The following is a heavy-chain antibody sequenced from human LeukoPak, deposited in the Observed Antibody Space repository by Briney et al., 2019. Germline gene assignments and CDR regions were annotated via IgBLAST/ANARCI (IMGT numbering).Heavy chain of an antibody. Sequence: ASVKVSCNASGYTFTSYGISWVRQAPGQGLEWMGWISAYNGNTNYAQKLQGRVAITTDTYTSTAYMELRSLRSDDTAVYYCARFGELEYYFDYWGQGTLVTVSS. J-gene: IGHJ4*02. CDR1: GYTFTSYG. V-gene: IGHV1-18*01. D-gene: IGHD3-10*01. CDR2: ISAYNGNT. CDR3: ARFGELEYYFDY.